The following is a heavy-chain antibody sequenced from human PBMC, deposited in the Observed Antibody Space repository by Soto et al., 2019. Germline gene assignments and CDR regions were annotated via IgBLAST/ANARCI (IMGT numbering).Heavy chain of an antibody. Sequence: QVQLQESGPGLVKPSQTLSLTCTVSGGSISSGGYYWSWIRQHPGKGLEWIGYIYYSGSTYYNPSLKSRVTISVDTSKNQFSLKLSSVTAADAAVYYCASQNPSYSSSFPFDYWGQGTLVTVSS. J-gene: IGHJ4*02. CDR2: IYYSGST. V-gene: IGHV4-31*03. CDR1: GGSISSGGYY. D-gene: IGHD6-13*01. CDR3: ASQNPSYSSSFPFDY.